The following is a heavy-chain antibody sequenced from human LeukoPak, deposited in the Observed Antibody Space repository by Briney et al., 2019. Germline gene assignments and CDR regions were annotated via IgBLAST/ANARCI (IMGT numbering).Heavy chain of an antibody. D-gene: IGHD3-10*01. CDR1: GFTFSNAW. CDR3: LRDWYGSGSYWQIRESYFDY. Sequence: GGSLRLSCAASGFTFSNAWMSWVRQAPGKGLECFGRTKSKTDGGTTDYAAPVKGRFTISRDDSKNTLYLQMNSLKTEDTAVYYCLRDWYGSGSYWQIRESYFDYWGQGTLVTVSS. CDR2: TKSKTDGGTT. V-gene: IGHV3-15*01. J-gene: IGHJ4*02.